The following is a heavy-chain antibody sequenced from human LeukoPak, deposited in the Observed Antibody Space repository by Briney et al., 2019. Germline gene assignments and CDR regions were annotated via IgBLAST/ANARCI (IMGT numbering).Heavy chain of an antibody. CDR3: ARGKIRSCYYYYMDV. CDR1: GGSFSGYY. V-gene: IGHV4-34*01. D-gene: IGHD4-17*01. Sequence: PSETLSLTCAVYGGSFSGYYWSWIRQPPGKGLEWLGEINHSGSTNYNPSLKSRVTISVDTSKNQFSLKLSSVTAADTAVYYCARGKIRSCYYYYMDVWGKGTTVTISS. CDR2: INHSGST. J-gene: IGHJ6*03.